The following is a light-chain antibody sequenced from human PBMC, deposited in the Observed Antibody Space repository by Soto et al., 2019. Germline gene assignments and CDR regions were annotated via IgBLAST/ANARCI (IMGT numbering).Light chain of an antibody. J-gene: IGKJ1*01. CDR3: QQSFSAPPT. Sequence: DLQMTQSPSSLSASVGDRVTITCRASQPISTYLNWYQQKPGKAPKVLIYAASSLQAGVPLRFSGSESGTDFTLTISSLQPEDFATYYCQQSFSAPPTFGQGTKVDIK. V-gene: IGKV1-39*01. CDR1: QPISTY. CDR2: AAS.